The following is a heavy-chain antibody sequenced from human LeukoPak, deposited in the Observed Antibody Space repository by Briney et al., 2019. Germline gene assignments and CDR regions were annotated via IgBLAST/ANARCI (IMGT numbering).Heavy chain of an antibody. CDR1: GYTFTSYD. CDR2: MNPNSGNT. D-gene: IGHD2-2*01. V-gene: IGHV1-8*01. CDR3: AREQCSSTRCYYYYMDV. Sequence: ASVKVSCKASGYTFTSYDINWVRQATGQGLEWMGWMNPNSGNTGYAQKFQGRVTMTRNTSISTAYMELSSLRSEDTAVYYCAREQCSSTRCYYYYMDVWGKGTTVTVSS. J-gene: IGHJ6*03.